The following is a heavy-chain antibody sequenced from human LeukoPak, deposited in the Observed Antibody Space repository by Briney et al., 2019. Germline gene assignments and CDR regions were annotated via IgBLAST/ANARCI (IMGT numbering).Heavy chain of an antibody. CDR1: EFTLSSYW. D-gene: IGHD6-19*01. J-gene: IGHJ3*01. Sequence: GGSLRLSCSFSEFTLSSYWMSWVRQAPGKGLEWVANVKQDGIEKYYVDSVNGRFTISRDNTKNSLYLQMNSLGVEDTAVYYCVRDISTGWAFDVWGQGTVVTVSS. CDR3: VRDISTGWAFDV. CDR2: VKQDGIEK. V-gene: IGHV3-7*04.